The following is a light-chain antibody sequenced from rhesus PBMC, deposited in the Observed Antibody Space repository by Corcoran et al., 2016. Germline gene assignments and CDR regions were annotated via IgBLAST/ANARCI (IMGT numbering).Light chain of an antibody. J-gene: IGLJ1*01. CDR3: CSYRTGSTYI. CDR1: NSDIGVYND. CDR2: DVS. Sequence: QSALTQPPSVSRSLGQSVTISCTGTNSDIGVYNDVSWYQQYPATAPRLLIFDVSKRPSGVSNRFSGSKSDNTASLTIAGLQPEDEADYSCCSYRTGSTYIFVPATRLTVL. V-gene: IGLV2S9*01.